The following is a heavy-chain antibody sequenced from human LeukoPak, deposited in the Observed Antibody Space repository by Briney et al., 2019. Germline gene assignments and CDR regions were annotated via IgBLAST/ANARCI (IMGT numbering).Heavy chain of an antibody. V-gene: IGHV4-34*01. D-gene: IGHD6-13*01. CDR2: INHSGST. Sequence: PSGTLSLTCAVYGGSFSGYYWSWIRQPPGKGLEWIGEINHSGSTNYNPSLKSRVTISVDTSKNQFSLKLSSVTAADTAVYYCARGTSSSWSHNFDYWGQGTLVTVSS. CDR3: ARGTSSSWSHNFDY. J-gene: IGHJ4*02. CDR1: GGSFSGYY.